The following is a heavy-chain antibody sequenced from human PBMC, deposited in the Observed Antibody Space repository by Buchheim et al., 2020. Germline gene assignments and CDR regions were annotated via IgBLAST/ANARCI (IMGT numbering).Heavy chain of an antibody. CDR1: GFTFSSYA. CDR2: ISGSGGST. D-gene: IGHD2-15*01. V-gene: IGHV3-23*04. J-gene: IGHJ6*02. CDR3: AKHLAVVVAATLNYYYYYGMDV. Sequence: VQLVESGGGLVEPGGSLRLSCAASGFTFSSYAMSWVRQAPGKGLEWVSAISGSGGSTYYADSVKGRFTISRDNSKNTLYLQMNSLRAEDTAVYYCAKHLAVVVAATLNYYYYYGMDVWGQGTT.